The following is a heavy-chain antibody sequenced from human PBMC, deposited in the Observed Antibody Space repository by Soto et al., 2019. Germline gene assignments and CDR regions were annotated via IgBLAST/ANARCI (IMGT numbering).Heavy chain of an antibody. V-gene: IGHV4-30-2*01. CDR2: IYHSGST. D-gene: IGHD2-15*01. J-gene: IGHJ6*02. CDR3: ARGTSGSPYYYYGMDV. Sequence: QLQLQESGSGLVKPSQTLSLTCAVSGGSISSGGYSWSWIRQPPGKGLEWIGYIYHSGSTYYNPSLKSRVTISVDRSKNQFSLKLSSVTAADTAVYYCARGTSGSPYYYYGMDVWGQGTTVTVSS. CDR1: GGSISSGGYS.